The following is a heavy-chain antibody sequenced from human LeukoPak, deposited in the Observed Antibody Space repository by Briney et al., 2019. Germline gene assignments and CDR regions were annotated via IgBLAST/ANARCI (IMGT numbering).Heavy chain of an antibody. J-gene: IGHJ4*02. Sequence: GGSLRLSCAASGFTFNSYSMNWVRQAPGKGQGWVSSISSSSSYIYYADSVKGRFTISRDNAKNSLYLQMNSLRAEDTAVYYCARDQRVVAAMATFDYWGQGTLVTVSS. CDR3: ARDQRVVAAMATFDY. V-gene: IGHV3-21*01. D-gene: IGHD2-15*01. CDR1: GFTFNSYS. CDR2: ISSSSSYI.